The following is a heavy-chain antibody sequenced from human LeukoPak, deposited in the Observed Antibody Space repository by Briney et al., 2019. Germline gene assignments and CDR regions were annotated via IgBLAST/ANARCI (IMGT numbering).Heavy chain of an antibody. CDR3: TTAGYSYGYWGFDY. J-gene: IGHJ4*02. CDR1: GFTFSNAW. V-gene: IGHV3-15*01. D-gene: IGHD5-18*01. CDR2: LKSKTDGGTT. Sequence: PGGYLRLSCAASGFTFSNAWMSWVRQAPGKGLEWVSRLKSKTDGGTTDYAAPVKGRFTISRDDSKNTLYLQMNSLKTEDTAVYYCTTAGYSYGYWGFDYWGQGTLVTVSS.